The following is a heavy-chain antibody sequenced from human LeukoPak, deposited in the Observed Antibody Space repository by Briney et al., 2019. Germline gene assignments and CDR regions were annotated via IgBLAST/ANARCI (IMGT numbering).Heavy chain of an antibody. CDR2: ISGSGGST. D-gene: IGHD2-15*01. Sequence: GGSLRLSCAASGFTFSSYAMSWVRQAPGKGLEWVSAISGSGGSTYYADSVKGRFTISRDNSKNTLYLQMSSLRAEDTAVYYCAKDYVVVVAATLGASDYWGQGTLVTVSS. J-gene: IGHJ4*02. V-gene: IGHV3-23*01. CDR3: AKDYVVVVAATLGASDY. CDR1: GFTFSSYA.